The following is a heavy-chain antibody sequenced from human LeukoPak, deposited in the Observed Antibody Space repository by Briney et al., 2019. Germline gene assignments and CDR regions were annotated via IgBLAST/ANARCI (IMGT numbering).Heavy chain of an antibody. D-gene: IGHD7-27*01. CDR2: ISSGSTTI. V-gene: IGHV3-48*02. J-gene: IGHJ4*02. CDR1: GFSFSSYS. Sequence: HPGGSLRLSCAASGFSFSSYSMNWVRQAPGKGLEWVSYISSGSTTIYYADSVKGRFTISRDNAKNSLYLQMNSLRDEDTAVYYCADLTGDLMEIDYWGQGTLVTVSS. CDR3: ADLTGDLMEIDY.